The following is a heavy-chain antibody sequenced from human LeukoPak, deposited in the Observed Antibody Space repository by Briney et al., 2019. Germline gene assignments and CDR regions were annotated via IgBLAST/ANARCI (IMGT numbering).Heavy chain of an antibody. D-gene: IGHD2-15*01. CDR1: GDSVSSNSAA. J-gene: IGHJ6*03. V-gene: IGHV6-1*01. Sequence: SQTLSLTCAISGDSVSSNSAAWNWIRQSPSRGLEWLGRTYYRSKWYNDYAVSVKSRITINPDTSKNQFSLQLNSVTPEDTAMYYCARTILEKGSAKDLKGAPYYYYYMDVWGKGTTVPVSS. CDR3: ARTILEKGSAKDLKGAPYYYYYMDV. CDR2: TYYRSKWYN.